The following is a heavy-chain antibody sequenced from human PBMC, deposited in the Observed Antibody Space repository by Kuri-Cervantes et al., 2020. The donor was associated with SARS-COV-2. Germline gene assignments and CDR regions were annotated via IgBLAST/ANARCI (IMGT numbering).Heavy chain of an antibody. CDR1: GGSFSDYY. Sequence: SETLSLTCAAYGGSFSDYYWSWVRQPPGKGLEWIGEINHSGNTNYDPSLKSRVTISIDTSKNQFSLKLSSVTAADTAVYYCARRKAYYDFWSCYYEKDYFDYWGQGTLVTVSS. D-gene: IGHD3-3*01. V-gene: IGHV4-34*01. J-gene: IGHJ4*02. CDR2: INHSGNT. CDR3: ARRKAYYDFWSCYYEKDYFDY.